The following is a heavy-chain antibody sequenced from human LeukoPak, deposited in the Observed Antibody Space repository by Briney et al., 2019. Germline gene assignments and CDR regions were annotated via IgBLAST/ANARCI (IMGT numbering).Heavy chain of an antibody. CDR1: GYTFTNYD. J-gene: IGHJ5*02. CDR2: MNPKSGNT. V-gene: IGHV1-8*01. Sequence: ASVKVSCKASGYTFTNYDINWVRQATGQGPEWMGWMNPKSGNTGYAQKFQGRVTMTRNTSISTAYMELSSLRSDDTAVYYCARDHDIVVVVAALRQREMGGFDPWGQGTLVTVSS. D-gene: IGHD2-15*01. CDR3: ARDHDIVVVVAALRQREMGGFDP.